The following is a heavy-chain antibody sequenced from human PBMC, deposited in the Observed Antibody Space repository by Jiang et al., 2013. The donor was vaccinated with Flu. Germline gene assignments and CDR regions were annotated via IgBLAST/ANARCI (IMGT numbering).Heavy chain of an antibody. CDR1: GGSISSGSYY. CDR3: AREVKEDSSGFTCYFDY. Sequence: KPSQTLSLTCTVSGGSISSGSYYWSWIRQPAGKGLEWIGRIYTSGSTNYNPSLKSRVTISVDTSKNQFSLKLSSVTAADTAVYYCAREVKEDSSGFTCYFDYWGQGTLVTVSS. CDR2: IYTSGST. D-gene: IGHD3-22*01. V-gene: IGHV4-61*02. J-gene: IGHJ4*02.